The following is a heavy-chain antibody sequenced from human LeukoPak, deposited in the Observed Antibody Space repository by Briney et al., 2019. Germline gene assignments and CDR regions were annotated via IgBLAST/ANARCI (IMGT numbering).Heavy chain of an antibody. CDR1: GYTFTGYY. V-gene: IGHV1-69*13. Sequence: GASVKVSCKASGYTFTGYYMHWVRQAPGQGLEWMGGIIPIFGTANYAQKFQGRVTITADESTSTAYMELSSLRSEDTAVYYCAIDYGDYAVVYWGQGTLVTVSS. J-gene: IGHJ4*02. D-gene: IGHD4-17*01. CDR2: IIPIFGTA. CDR3: AIDYGDYAVVY.